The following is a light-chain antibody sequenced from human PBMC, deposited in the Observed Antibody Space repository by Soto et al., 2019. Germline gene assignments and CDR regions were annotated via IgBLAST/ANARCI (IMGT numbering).Light chain of an antibody. CDR1: HCIRSW. J-gene: IGKJ1*01. CDR3: QHFKT. Sequence: DIQMTQSPSTLAAAVGDRVTITCRASHCIRSWLAWYQQKPGKAPKLLIYDASSLESGVPSRFSGSGSETEFTLIISSLQPDDFATDYCQHFKTFGQGTKVEIK. CDR2: DAS. V-gene: IGKV1-5*01.